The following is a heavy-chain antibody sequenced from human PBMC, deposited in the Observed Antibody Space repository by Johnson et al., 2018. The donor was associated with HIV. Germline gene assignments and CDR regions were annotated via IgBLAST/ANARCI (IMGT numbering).Heavy chain of an antibody. J-gene: IGHJ3*02. CDR1: GFTFDDYG. CDR3: ARVMSSGYFFDAFDI. V-gene: IGHV3-20*04. CDR2: ITWNGGST. D-gene: IGHD3-22*01. Sequence: MLLVESGGGLVQPGGSLRLSCAASGFTFDDYGMSWVSQAPGKGLEWVSGITWNGGSTGYADSVKGRFTIYRDNAKNSLYLQMGSLRAEDTALYYCARVMSSGYFFDAFDIWGQGTMVTVSS.